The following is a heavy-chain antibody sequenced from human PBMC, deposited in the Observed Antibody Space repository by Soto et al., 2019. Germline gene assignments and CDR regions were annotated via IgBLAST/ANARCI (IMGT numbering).Heavy chain of an antibody. J-gene: IGHJ4*02. CDR2: IDPSDSQT. V-gene: IGHV5-10-1*01. Sequence: GESLKISCKGSGYSFAGYWITWVRQKPGKGLEWMGRIDPSDSQTYYSPSFRGHVTISAAKSITTVFLQWSSLRASDTAMYYCARQIYDSDTGPNFQYYFDSWGQGTPVTVSS. CDR1: GYSFAGYW. D-gene: IGHD3-22*01. CDR3: ARQIYDSDTGPNFQYYFDS.